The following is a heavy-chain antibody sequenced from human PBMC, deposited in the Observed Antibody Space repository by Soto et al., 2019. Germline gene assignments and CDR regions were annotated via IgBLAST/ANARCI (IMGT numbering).Heavy chain of an antibody. CDR3: AGGGLYSGYDLYFDY. D-gene: IGHD5-12*01. J-gene: IGHJ4*02. Sequence: GGSLRLSCAASGFTFSSYGMHWVRQAPGKGLEWVAVIWYDGSNKYYADSVKGRFTISRDNSKNTLYLQMNSLRAEDTAVYYCAGGGLYSGYDLYFDYWGQGTLVTVSS. CDR2: IWYDGSNK. V-gene: IGHV3-33*01. CDR1: GFTFSSYG.